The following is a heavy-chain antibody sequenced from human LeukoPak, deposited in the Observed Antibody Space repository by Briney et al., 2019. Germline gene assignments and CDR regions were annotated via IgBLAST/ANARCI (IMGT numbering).Heavy chain of an antibody. D-gene: IGHD3-22*01. CDR1: GYSISSGYY. J-gene: IGHJ4*02. CDR3: AREGSNYYVSSGYLDY. CDR2: VYHSGTT. Sequence: SETLSLTCAVSGYSISSGYYWGWVRQSPGKGLEWLANVYHSGTTYYNPSLKSRVTMLVDTSKNQISLKLSSVTAADTAVYYCAREGSNYYVSSGYLDYWGQGTLVTVSS. V-gene: IGHV4-38-2*02.